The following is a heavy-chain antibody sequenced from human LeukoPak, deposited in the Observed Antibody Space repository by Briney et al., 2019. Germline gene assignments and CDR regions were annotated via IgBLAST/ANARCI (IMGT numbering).Heavy chain of an antibody. J-gene: IGHJ4*02. CDR3: ARVEDYDILTGFDY. D-gene: IGHD3-9*01. V-gene: IGHV3-7*01. CDR2: IKQDGREK. CDR1: GFTFRTYW. Sequence: PGGSLRLSCAASGFTFRTYWMSWVRQAPGKGLEWVANIKQDGREKYYVDSVKGRFIISRDNAKNSLYLQTNSLRAEDTAVYHCARVEDYDILTGFDYWGQGTLVTVSS.